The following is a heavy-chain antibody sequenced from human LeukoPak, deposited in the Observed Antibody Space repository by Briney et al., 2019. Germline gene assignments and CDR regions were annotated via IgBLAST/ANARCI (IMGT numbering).Heavy chain of an antibody. J-gene: IGHJ6*03. CDR3: ARQLPTTDYYYFMDV. Sequence: PGGSLRLSCEASGFNFDDSTMHWVRQASGKGLEWVSLINWDGTSTYYIDSVKGRFTISRDNSKNSLFLQMNSLRNEDTALYYCARQLPTTDYYYFMDVWGKGTTVTVSS. CDR1: GFNFDDST. D-gene: IGHD1-1*01. CDR2: INWDGTST. V-gene: IGHV3-43*01.